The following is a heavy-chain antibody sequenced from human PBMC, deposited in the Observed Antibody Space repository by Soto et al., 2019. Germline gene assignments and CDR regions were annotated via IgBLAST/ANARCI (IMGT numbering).Heavy chain of an antibody. CDR2: ISGSGGST. CDR3: AKGGEGEGATLAHFDY. V-gene: IGHV3-23*01. CDR1: GFTFSSYA. J-gene: IGHJ4*02. D-gene: IGHD1-26*01. Sequence: GGSLRLSCAASGFTFSSYAMSWVRQAPGKGLEWVSAISGSGGSTYYADSVKGRFTISRDNSKNTLYLQMNSLRAEDTAVYYCAKGGEGEGATLAHFDYWGQGTLVTVSS.